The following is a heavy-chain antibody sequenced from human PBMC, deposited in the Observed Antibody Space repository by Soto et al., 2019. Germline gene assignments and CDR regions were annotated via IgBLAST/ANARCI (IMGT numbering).Heavy chain of an antibody. CDR3: ARVAGTPGPTHIDI. D-gene: IGHD1-1*01. Sequence: EVQLVESGGGLVKPGGSLRLSCAASGFTFSSYSMNWVRQAPGKGLEWVSSISSSSSYIYYADSVKGRFTISRDNAKNPLYLQMNSLRAEDTAVYYCARVAGTPGPTHIDIWGQGTMVTVSS. V-gene: IGHV3-21*01. CDR2: ISSSSSYI. J-gene: IGHJ3*02. CDR1: GFTFSSYS.